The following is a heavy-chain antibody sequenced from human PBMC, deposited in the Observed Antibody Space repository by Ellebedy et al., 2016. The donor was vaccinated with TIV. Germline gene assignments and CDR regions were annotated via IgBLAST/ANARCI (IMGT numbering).Heavy chain of an antibody. V-gene: IGHV3-23*01. J-gene: IGHJ6*03. Sequence: VGSLRLSCADSGFTFSKYAMSWVRQAPGQGLEWISIIDGDGGSGGSALYADSVKGRFTMSRDNSKNTLYLQMNSLRVEDAAVYYCARDRIRYFDWVSPMDVWGKGTTVTVSS. CDR3: ARDRIRYFDWVSPMDV. D-gene: IGHD3-9*01. CDR1: GFTFSKYA. CDR2: IDGDGGSGGSA.